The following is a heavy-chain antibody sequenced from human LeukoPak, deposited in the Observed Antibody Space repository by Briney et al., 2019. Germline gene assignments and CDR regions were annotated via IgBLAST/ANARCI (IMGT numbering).Heavy chain of an antibody. J-gene: IGHJ4*02. CDR2: INHSGST. D-gene: IGHD3-10*01. CDR1: GGSFSGYY. V-gene: IGHV4-34*01. Sequence: SETLSLTCAVYGGSFSGYYWSWIRQPPGKGLEWIGEINHSGSTNYNPSLKSRVTISVDTSKNQFSLKLSSVTAADTAVYYCARRGRVVRGVKSDYWGQGTLVTVSS. CDR3: ARRGRVVRGVKSDY.